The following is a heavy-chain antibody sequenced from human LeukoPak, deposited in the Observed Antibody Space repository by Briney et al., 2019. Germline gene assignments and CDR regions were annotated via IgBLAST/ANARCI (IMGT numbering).Heavy chain of an antibody. CDR1: GLTFSNYW. D-gene: IGHD1-26*01. CDR2: INSDGSST. Sequence: PGGSLRLSCAASGLTFSNYWMHWVRQAPGKGLVWVSHINSDGSSTSYADSVKGRFTISRDNAKNTLYLQMNSLRADDTAVYYCASGSYYNDYWGQGPLVTVSS. CDR3: ASGSYYNDY. J-gene: IGHJ4*02. V-gene: IGHV3-74*01.